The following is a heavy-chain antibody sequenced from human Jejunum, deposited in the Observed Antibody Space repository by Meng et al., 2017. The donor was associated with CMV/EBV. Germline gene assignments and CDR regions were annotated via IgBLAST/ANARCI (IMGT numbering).Heavy chain of an antibody. CDR1: VHNCTVLF. Sequence: CKASVHNCTVLFIHSVRQTPGEGLEWIERFICNSGDTGYAQKFQGKVTMTRDTSISTVYMELSGLRFDYTAVYYCVRDGGYSDFDYWGQGTLVTVSS. J-gene: IGHJ4*02. D-gene: IGHD2-15*01. CDR3: VRDGGYSDFDY. CDR2: FICNSGDT. V-gene: IGHV1-2*06.